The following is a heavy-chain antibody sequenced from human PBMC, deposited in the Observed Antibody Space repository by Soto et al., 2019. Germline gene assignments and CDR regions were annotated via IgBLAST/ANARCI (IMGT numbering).Heavy chain of an antibody. CDR2: INAGNGNT. D-gene: IGHD6-13*01. Sequence: QVQLVQSGAEVKKPGAAVKVSCKASGYTFTNYAMHWVRQAPGQRLEWMGWINAGNGNTKYSQKFQGRVTITRDTSASTVYIEVSSLRSEDTALYYCARGGPEILYSSSWYYFDYWGQGTLVTVSS. V-gene: IGHV1-3*01. J-gene: IGHJ4*02. CDR3: ARGGPEILYSSSWYYFDY. CDR1: GYTFTNYA.